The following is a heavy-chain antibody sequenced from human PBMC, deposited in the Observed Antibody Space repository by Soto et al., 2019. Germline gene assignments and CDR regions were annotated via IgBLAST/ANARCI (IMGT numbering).Heavy chain of an antibody. CDR2: ISSSSSTI. J-gene: IGHJ6*02. V-gene: IGHV3-48*02. CDR1: GFTFSSYS. Sequence: GGSLRLSCAASGFTFSSYSMNWVRQAPGKGLEWVSYISSSSSTIYYADSVKGRFTISRDNAKNSLYLQMNSLRDEDTAVYYCARELAQSIRTTADYYYYGMDVWGQGTTVTVSS. D-gene: IGHD4-17*01. CDR3: ARELAQSIRTTADYYYYGMDV.